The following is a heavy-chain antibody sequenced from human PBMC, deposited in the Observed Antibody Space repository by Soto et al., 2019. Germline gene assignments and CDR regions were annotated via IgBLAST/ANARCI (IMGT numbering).Heavy chain of an antibody. V-gene: IGHV4-30-2*01. CDR2: IYHSGST. CDR3: AAGGGLPRYY. CDR1: GGSISSGGYS. J-gene: IGHJ4*02. D-gene: IGHD5-12*01. Sequence: QLQLQESGSGLVKPSQTLSLTCAVSGGSISSGGYSWSWIRQPPGKGLEWIGYIYHSGSTYYNPSLKCRVTLLVDRSKNQFSLKLSSVTAADTAVYYCAAGGGLPRYYWGQGTLVTVSS.